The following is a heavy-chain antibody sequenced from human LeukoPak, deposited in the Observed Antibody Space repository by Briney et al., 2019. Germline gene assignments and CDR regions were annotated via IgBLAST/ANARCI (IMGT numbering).Heavy chain of an antibody. CDR1: GFTFSVSW. D-gene: IGHD1/OR15-1a*01. V-gene: IGHV3-7*01. Sequence: GGSLRLSCAASGFTFSVSWMSWVRQAPGKGLEWVANIKEDGTVKNYVPSVKGRLTISRDNAKKSLFLQMNSLRAEDTAVYYCVKDRGWNTFDFWGQGTLVTVSS. J-gene: IGHJ4*02. CDR3: VKDRGWNTFDF. CDR2: IKEDGTVK.